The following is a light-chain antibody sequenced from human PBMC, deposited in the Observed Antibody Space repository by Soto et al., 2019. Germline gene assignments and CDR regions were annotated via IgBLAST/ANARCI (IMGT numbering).Light chain of an antibody. CDR1: SSDVGRYNY. J-gene: IGLJ1*01. V-gene: IGLV2-11*01. CDR2: DVA. Sequence: QPVLTQPRSVSGSPGQSVTISCTGTSSDVGRYNYVSWYQQHPGKAPKVILYDVAERPSGVPNRFSGSKSGNTASLTISGLQADDEADYYCCSYAGSSTPYVFGTGTKPTVL. CDR3: CSYAGSSTPYV.